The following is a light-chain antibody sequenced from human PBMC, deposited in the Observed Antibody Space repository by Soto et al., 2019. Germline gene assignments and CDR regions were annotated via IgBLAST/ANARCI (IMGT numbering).Light chain of an antibody. CDR2: EVS. V-gene: IGLV2-14*01. CDR3: SSYINSTTLV. Sequence: QSALTQPASVSGSPGQSITISCTGTSSDVGGYKYVSWYQQHPGKAPKLMIYEVSNRPSGVSNRFSGSKSGNTASLTITGLQAEDEAGYYCSSYINSTTLVFGGGTKVTVL. CDR1: SSDVGGYKY. J-gene: IGLJ3*02.